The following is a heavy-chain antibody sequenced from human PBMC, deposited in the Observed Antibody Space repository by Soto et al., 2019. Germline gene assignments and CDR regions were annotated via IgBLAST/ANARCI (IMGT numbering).Heavy chain of an antibody. CDR2: IYYSGST. V-gene: IGHV4-30-4*01. CDR3: ARESIVVVPAAYSSYGMDV. Sequence: PSETLSLTCTVSGDSIGNGAYYWSWIRQPPGKGLEWIGYIYYSGSTYYSPSLKSRVTISVDTSKNQFSLKLSSVTAADTAVYYCARESIVVVPAAYSSYGMDVWGQGTTVTVSS. J-gene: IGHJ6*02. D-gene: IGHD2-2*01. CDR1: GDSIGNGAYY.